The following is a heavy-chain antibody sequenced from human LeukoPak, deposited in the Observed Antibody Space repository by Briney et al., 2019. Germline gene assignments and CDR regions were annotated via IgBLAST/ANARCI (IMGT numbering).Heavy chain of an antibody. CDR1: TDSFNDYY. CDR3: ARDGGLQSHFDY. J-gene: IGHJ4*02. Sequence: SETLSLRCSVFTDSFNDYYWNWVRQPPGKGVEWIGYIYYNGNSNYNPSLKSRVTISVDTSKNELSLKLTSVTAADTAIYFCARDGGLQSHFDYWGKGTLVTVSS. CDR2: IYYNGNS. D-gene: IGHD5-24*01. V-gene: IGHV4-59*01.